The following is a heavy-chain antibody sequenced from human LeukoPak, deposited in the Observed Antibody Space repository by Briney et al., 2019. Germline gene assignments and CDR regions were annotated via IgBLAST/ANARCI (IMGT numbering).Heavy chain of an antibody. J-gene: IGHJ4*02. CDR2: IYTSGTT. V-gene: IGHV4-4*07. CDR1: GASISSYS. Sequence: SETLSLTCTVSGASISSYSWSWIRQPAGKGLEWIGRIYTSGTTNYNPSLTSRVTMSVDTSKNQFSLKLSSVTAADTAVYYCARGPYCGGDCYFGYWGQGTLVTVSS. D-gene: IGHD2-21*01. CDR3: ARGPYCGGDCYFGY.